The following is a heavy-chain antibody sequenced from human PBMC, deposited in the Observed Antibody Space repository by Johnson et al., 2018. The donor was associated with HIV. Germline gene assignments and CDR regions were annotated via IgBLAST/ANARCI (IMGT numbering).Heavy chain of an antibody. CDR2: IRYDGSKK. D-gene: IGHD3-10*01. J-gene: IGHJ3*02. V-gene: IGHV3-30*02. CDR3: AGEYGRGSGSGNWQQVSTDAFDI. CDR1: GFTFGDYV. Sequence: QVQLVESGGGVVRPGGSLRLSCAASGFTFGDYVMSWVRQAPGKGLEWVALIRYDGSKKYYADSVKGRFTISRDNSKNTLDLQMNSLRAEDTAVYYCAGEYGRGSGSGNWQQVSTDAFDIWGQGTMVTVSS.